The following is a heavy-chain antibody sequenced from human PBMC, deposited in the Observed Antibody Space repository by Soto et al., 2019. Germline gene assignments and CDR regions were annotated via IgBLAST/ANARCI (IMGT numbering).Heavy chain of an antibody. J-gene: IGHJ6*02. CDR3: AKGDSSSFYYGMDV. D-gene: IGHD6-13*01. V-gene: IGHV3-9*01. CDR2: ISWNSGSI. CDR1: GFTFDDYA. Sequence: ESGGGLVQPGRSLRLSCAASGFTFDDYAMHWVQQAPGKGLEWVSGISWNSGSIGYADSVKGRFTISRDNAKNSLYLQMNSLRAEDTALYYCAKGDSSSFYYGMDVWGQGTTVTVSS.